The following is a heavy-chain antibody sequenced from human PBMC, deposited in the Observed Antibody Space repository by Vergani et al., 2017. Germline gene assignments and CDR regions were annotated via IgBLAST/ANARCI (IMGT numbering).Heavy chain of an antibody. V-gene: IGHV3-9*02. Sequence: EVQLEESGGGLVLPGRSLRLSCVASGFTSAGYAMHWVRQAPGKGLEWVSGICWNSNSIGYADSVTGRFTISRDNAKNSLYLQMNSLRAEDTALYYCAKDLGTSSGGGWFDPWGQGTLVTVSS. D-gene: IGHD6-6*01. CDR3: AKDLGTSSGGGWFDP. J-gene: IGHJ5*02. CDR1: GFTSAGYA. CDR2: ICWNSNSI.